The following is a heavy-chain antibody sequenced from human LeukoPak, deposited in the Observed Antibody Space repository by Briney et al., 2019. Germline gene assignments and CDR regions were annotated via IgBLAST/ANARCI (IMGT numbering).Heavy chain of an antibody. Sequence: GGALRLSCAASVFTFSDYYLSWIRQAPGQGLEWVSYISSSGSTIYYADSVKGRFTISRDNSKNTLYLQMNSLRAEDTAVYDCAKDRSSSWYYHYGMDVWGQGTTVTVSS. CDR2: ISSSGSTI. V-gene: IGHV3-11*01. D-gene: IGHD6-13*01. CDR1: VFTFSDYY. CDR3: AKDRSSSWYYHYGMDV. J-gene: IGHJ6*02.